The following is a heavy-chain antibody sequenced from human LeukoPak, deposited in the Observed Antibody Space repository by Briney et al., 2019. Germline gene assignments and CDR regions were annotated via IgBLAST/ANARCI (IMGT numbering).Heavy chain of an antibody. V-gene: IGHV1-18*01. D-gene: IGHD5-12*01. CDR2: ISTNNGNA. Sequence: ASVKVSCMASGYTFTTYSITWVRQAHGQGLEWMGWISTNNGNADYAQKFRGRVTMTTDTSMNAAYMEVRSLRSDDTAVYYCARDLDRIVPTTADYWGQGTRVTVSS. CDR3: ARDLDRIVPTTADY. CDR1: GYTFTTYS. J-gene: IGHJ4*02.